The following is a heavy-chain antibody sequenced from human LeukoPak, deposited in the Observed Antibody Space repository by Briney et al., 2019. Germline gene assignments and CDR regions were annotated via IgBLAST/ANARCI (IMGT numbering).Heavy chain of an antibody. J-gene: IGHJ4*02. D-gene: IGHD6-13*01. CDR2: ISSSGTNI. CDR1: GFSFSTYG. V-gene: IGHV3-21*01. CDR3: ARVGYSSSWRERYKYYFDY. Sequence: GGSLRLSCAASGFSFSTYGMNWFGQAPGKGLEWVSSISSSGTNIYYADSVKGRFTISRDNAKNSLYLQMNSLKAEDTAVYYCARVGYSSSWRERYKYYFDYWGQGTLVTVSS.